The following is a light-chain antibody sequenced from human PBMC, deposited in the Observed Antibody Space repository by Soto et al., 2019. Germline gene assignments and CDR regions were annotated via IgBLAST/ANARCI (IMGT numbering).Light chain of an antibody. V-gene: IGKV1-33*01. CDR3: QQYDNIPLT. CDR1: QDLSNY. J-gene: IGKJ4*01. CDR2: DAS. Sequence: DIQMTQSPSSLSASVGDRVTITCQASQDLSNYLNWYQQKPGKAPNLLIYDASHLKTGVPSRFSGGGSGTDFPFNICCLQPEDIGIYYCQQYDNIPLTFVGGPQVEIK.